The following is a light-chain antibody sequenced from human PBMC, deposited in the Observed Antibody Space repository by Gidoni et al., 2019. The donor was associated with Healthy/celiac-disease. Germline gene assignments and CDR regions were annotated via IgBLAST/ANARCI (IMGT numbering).Light chain of an antibody. CDR2: EGS. J-gene: IGLJ1*01. CDR1: SSDVGSYNL. V-gene: IGLV2-23*01. CDR3: CSYAVSPLV. Sequence: QSALTQPASVSGSPGQSITISCTGTSSDVGSYNLVSWYQQHPGKAPKLMIYEGSKRPSGVSNRFSGSKSGNTASLTISGLQAEDEADYYCCSYAVSPLVFGTGTKVTVL.